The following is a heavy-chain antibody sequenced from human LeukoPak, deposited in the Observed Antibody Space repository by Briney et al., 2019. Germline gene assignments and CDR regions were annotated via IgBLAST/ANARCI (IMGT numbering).Heavy chain of an antibody. J-gene: IGHJ4*02. V-gene: IGHV3-30-3*01. CDR1: GFTFSSYA. Sequence: PGGSLRLSCAASGFTFSSYAMHWVRQAPGKGLEWVAVISYDGSNKYYADSVKGRFTISRDNSKNTLYLQMNSLRTEDTALYYCAKGSPYSGYLYYWGQGTLVTVSS. CDR3: AKGSPYSGYLYY. D-gene: IGHD3-22*01. CDR2: ISYDGSNK.